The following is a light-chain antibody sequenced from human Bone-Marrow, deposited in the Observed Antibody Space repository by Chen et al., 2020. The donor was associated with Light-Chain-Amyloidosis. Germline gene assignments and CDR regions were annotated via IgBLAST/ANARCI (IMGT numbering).Light chain of an antibody. CDR3: SSYTITNTLV. J-gene: IGLJ1*01. CDR2: GVT. V-gene: IGLV2-14*01. Sequence: QSALTQPASVSGHTAQSIPISCTGTSTDVGFDIHVSCSQQHPDKAPELIIYGVTNRPSWVPDRFSGSKSDNTVSLTISGLQTEDEADYFCSSYTITNTLVFGSGTRVTVL. CDR1: STDVGFDIH.